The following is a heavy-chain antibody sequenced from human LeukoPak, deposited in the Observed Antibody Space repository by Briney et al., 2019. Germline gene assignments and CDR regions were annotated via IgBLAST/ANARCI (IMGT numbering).Heavy chain of an antibody. Sequence: SETLSLTCTVSGGSISSYYWSWIRQPPGKGLEWIGYIYYSGSTNYNPSLKSRVTISADTSKNQFSLKLSSVTAADTAVYYCAREDVGYFDYWGRGTLVTVSS. CDR1: GGSISSYY. CDR3: AREDVGYFDY. V-gene: IGHV4-59*01. J-gene: IGHJ4*02. D-gene: IGHD1-26*01. CDR2: IYYSGST.